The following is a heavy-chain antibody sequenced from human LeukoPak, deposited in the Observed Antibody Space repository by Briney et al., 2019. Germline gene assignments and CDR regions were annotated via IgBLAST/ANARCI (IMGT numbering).Heavy chain of an antibody. D-gene: IGHD6-19*01. CDR2: IKPDGSDK. J-gene: IGHJ4*02. CDR1: EFTLSNYW. CDR3: ARGLSTHGWTLDY. Sequence: GGSLRLSCAASEFTLSNYWMNWVRQAPGKGLEWVANIKPDGSDKYYLDSVKDRFTISRDNGGNSLYLQMNSLRAEDTAVYYCARGLSTHGWTLDYWGQGTLVTVSS. V-gene: IGHV3-7*01.